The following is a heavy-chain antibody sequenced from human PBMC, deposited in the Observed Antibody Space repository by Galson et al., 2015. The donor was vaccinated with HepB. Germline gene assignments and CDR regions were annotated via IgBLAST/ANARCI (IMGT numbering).Heavy chain of an antibody. D-gene: IGHD1-26*01. V-gene: IGHV5-10-1*01. Sequence: QSGAEVKKPGESLRISCKGSGYSFTSYWISWVRQMPGKGLEWMGRIDPSDSYTNYSPSFQGHVTISADKSISTAYLQWSSLKASDTAMYYCARRFANSGSYYYYGMDVWGQGTTVTVSS. CDR1: GYSFTSYW. CDR3: ARRFANSGSYYYYGMDV. CDR2: IDPSDSYT. J-gene: IGHJ6*02.